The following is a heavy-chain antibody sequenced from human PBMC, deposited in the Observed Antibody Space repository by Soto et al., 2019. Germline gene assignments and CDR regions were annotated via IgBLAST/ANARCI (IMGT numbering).Heavy chain of an antibody. J-gene: IGHJ4*02. CDR1: GGSVSSGSSY. V-gene: IGHV4-61*01. CDR2: INYRGSA. D-gene: IGHD6-13*01. Sequence: SETLSLTCTVSGGSVSSGSSYWSWIRQPPGKGLEWIGYINYRGSANYSPSLKSRVTISVDTSKNQFSLKLNSVTAADTAVYYCARGRIAAAGPNFYYWGQGTLVTVSS. CDR3: ARGRIAAAGPNFYY.